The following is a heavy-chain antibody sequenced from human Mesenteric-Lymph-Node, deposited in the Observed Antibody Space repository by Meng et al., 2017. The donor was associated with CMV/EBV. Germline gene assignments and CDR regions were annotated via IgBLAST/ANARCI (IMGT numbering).Heavy chain of an antibody. J-gene: IGHJ4*02. CDR3: AGLEYCGGDCYSDY. CDR1: GFTFSSFE. Sequence: GESLKISCAASGFTFSSFEMNWVRQAPGRGLEWVSYISSGGSTIFYADSVKGRFTISRDNDENSLYLQMNSLRAEDTAVYYCAGLEYCGGDCYSDYWGQGTLVTVSS. V-gene: IGHV3-48*03. D-gene: IGHD2-21*02. CDR2: ISSGGSTI.